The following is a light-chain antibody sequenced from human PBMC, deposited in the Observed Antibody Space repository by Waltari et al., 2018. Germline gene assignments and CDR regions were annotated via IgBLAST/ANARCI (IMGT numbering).Light chain of an antibody. CDR2: GAS. V-gene: IGKV1-39*01. CDR1: QSISSS. Sequence: DIQMTQSPSSLSASVGDRVTISCRASQSISSSLNWYQQKLGQAPRLLIYGASSLQFGVPSKFSGSGSGTDFTLTISGLQPDDIATYYCQQSYTTPLTFGGGTKVEIK. J-gene: IGKJ4*01. CDR3: QQSYTTPLT.